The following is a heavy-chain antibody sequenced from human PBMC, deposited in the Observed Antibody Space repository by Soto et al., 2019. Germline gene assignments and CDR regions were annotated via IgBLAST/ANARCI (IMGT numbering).Heavy chain of an antibody. CDR3: ERASLGYCSGGSCYYLSGMEV. V-gene: IGHV1-69*01. CDR1: VGTFSSYA. Sequence: QVQLVQSGAEVKKPGSSVKVSCKASVGTFSSYAISWVRQAPGQGLEWMGGIIPIFGTANYAQKFQGRVTITADESKSTAYMELSSLRSEEKAVYYCERASLGYCSGGSCYYLSGMEVWGQGTTVTVSS. J-gene: IGHJ6*02. CDR2: IIPIFGTA. D-gene: IGHD2-15*01.